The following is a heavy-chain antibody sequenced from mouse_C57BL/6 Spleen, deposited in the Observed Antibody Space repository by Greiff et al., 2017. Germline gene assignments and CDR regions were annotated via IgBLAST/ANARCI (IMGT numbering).Heavy chain of an antibody. CDR2: ISNLAYSI. J-gene: IGHJ2*01. Sequence: EVKLMESGGGLVQPGGSLKLSCAASGFTFSDYGMAWVRQAPRKGPEWVAFISNLAYSIYYADTVTGRVTISRENAKNTLYLEMSSLRSEDTAMYYCARQGDYDDGYYFDYWGQGTTLTVSS. V-gene: IGHV5-15*01. D-gene: IGHD2-4*01. CDR3: ARQGDYDDGYYFDY. CDR1: GFTFSDYG.